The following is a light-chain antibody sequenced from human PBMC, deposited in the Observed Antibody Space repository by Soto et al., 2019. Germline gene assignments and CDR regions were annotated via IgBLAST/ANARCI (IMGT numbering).Light chain of an antibody. CDR2: ANN. J-gene: IGLJ1*01. CDR1: SSNIGAGYD. Sequence: QSVLTEPPSVSGAPGQRVTISCTGSSSNIGAGYDVHWYQQLPGTAPKLLIYANNIRPSGVPGRFSGSKSGTSASLAITGLXAEDEADYYCQSYDSSLSGYVFGTGTKVTVL. CDR3: QSYDSSLSGYV. V-gene: IGLV1-40*01.